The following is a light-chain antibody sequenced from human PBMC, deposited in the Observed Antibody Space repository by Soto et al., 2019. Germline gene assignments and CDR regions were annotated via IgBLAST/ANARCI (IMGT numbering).Light chain of an antibody. CDR3: QHYNNWPYT. J-gene: IGKJ2*01. V-gene: IGKV3-15*01. CDR1: QSVSNN. CDR2: GAS. Sequence: EIVMTQSPATLSVSPGERATLSCRASQSVSNNLAWYQQTPGQAPRLLIYGASTRATGIPARFSGSGSGTEFTLTISSLQSEDCAVYYCQHYNNWPYTFGLGTKLEIK.